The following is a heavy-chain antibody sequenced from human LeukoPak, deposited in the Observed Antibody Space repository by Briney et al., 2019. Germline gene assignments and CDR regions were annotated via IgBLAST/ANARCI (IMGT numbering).Heavy chain of an antibody. J-gene: IGHJ4*02. CDR3: AGGPPNYYDSSGYQYSSDY. D-gene: IGHD3-22*01. CDR2: IIPIFGTA. V-gene: IGHV1-69*05. Sequence: SVKVSCKASGGTFSSYAINWVRQAPGQGLEWMGRIIPIFGTANYAQKFQGRVTITTDESTSTAYMELSSLRSEDTAVYYCAGGPPNYYDSSGYQYSSDYWGQGTLVTVSS. CDR1: GGTFSSYA.